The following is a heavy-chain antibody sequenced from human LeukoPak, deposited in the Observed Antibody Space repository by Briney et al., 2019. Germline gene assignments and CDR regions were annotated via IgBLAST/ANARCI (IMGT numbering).Heavy chain of an antibody. CDR2: IYYSGST. CDR1: GGSISSYY. V-gene: IGHV4-59*01. CDR3: ARGMGATWHGY. Sequence: SETLSLTCTVSGGSISSYYWSWIRQPPGKGLEWIGYIYYSGSTNYNPSLKSRVTISVDTSKNQFSLKLSSVTAADTAVYYCARGMGATWHGYWGQGTLVTVSS. D-gene: IGHD1-26*01. J-gene: IGHJ4*02.